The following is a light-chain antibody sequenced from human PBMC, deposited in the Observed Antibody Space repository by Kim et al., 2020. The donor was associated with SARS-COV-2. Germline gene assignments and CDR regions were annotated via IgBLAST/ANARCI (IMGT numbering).Light chain of an antibody. CDR3: QAWASSTEV. CDR2: QDS. CDR1: KLGDKY. Sequence: SVSPGRTASITCSGDKLGDKYACWYQQKPGQSPVLVIYQDSKRPSGIPERFSGSNSGNTATLTISGTQAMDEADYYCQAWASSTEVFGTGTKVTVL. J-gene: IGLJ1*01. V-gene: IGLV3-1*01.